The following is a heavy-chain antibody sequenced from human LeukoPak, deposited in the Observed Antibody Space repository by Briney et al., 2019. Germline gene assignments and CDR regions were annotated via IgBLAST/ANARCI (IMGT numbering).Heavy chain of an antibody. D-gene: IGHD3-10*01. CDR1: GGSISTYY. CDR2: INYRGST. V-gene: IGHV4-59*08. CDR3: ARLSLWFGPYGMDV. J-gene: IGHJ6*02. Sequence: SETLSLTCTVSGGSISTYYWSWIRQPPGKGLEWIGYINYRGSTDHNPSLKSRVTLSVDTSKNQFSLKLSSVTAADTAVYYCARLSLWFGPYGMDVWGQGTTVTVSS.